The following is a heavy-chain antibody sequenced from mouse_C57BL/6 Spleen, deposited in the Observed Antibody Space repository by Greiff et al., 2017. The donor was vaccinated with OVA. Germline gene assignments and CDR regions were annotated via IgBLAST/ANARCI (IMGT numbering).Heavy chain of an antibody. Sequence: VQLQQPGAELVMPGASVKLSCKASGYTFTSYWMHWVKQRPGQGLEWIGEIDPSDSYTNYTQKFKGKSTLTVDKTSSTAYMQLSSLTSEDSAVYCCARGLYYASLYYYAMEYWGQGTSVTVSS. CDR1: GYTFTSYW. CDR2: IDPSDSYT. D-gene: IGHD1-1*01. J-gene: IGHJ4*01. CDR3: ARGLYYASLYYYAMEY. V-gene: IGHV1-69*01.